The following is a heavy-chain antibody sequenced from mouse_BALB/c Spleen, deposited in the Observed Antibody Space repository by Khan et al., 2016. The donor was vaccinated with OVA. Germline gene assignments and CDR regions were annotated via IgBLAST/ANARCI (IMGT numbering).Heavy chain of an antibody. Sequence: QVQLKQSGPELKKPRETVKISCKASGYTFTDYSMHWVKQAPGKGLKWMGWINTETGEPTYADDFKGRFAFSLETSASTAYLQINNLKNEDTATYFCARDRYDYFDYWGQGTTLTVSS. J-gene: IGHJ2*01. V-gene: IGHV9-2-1*01. CDR1: GYTFTDYS. CDR2: INTETGEP. D-gene: IGHD2-14*01. CDR3: ARDRYDYFDY.